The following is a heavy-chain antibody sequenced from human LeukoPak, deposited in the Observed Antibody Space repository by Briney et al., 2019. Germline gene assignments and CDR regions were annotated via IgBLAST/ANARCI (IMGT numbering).Heavy chain of an antibody. Sequence: PGGSLRLSCAASGFTFSSYWMHWVRQAPGKGLVWVSRIGTDGSTTTYADSVKGRFTISRDNAKNTLYLQMNTLRAEDTAVYYCARVSASSGLPRFDYWGQGTLATAPS. D-gene: IGHD3-22*01. J-gene: IGHJ4*02. CDR1: GFTFSSYW. CDR2: IGTDGSTT. CDR3: ARVSASSGLPRFDY. V-gene: IGHV3-74*01.